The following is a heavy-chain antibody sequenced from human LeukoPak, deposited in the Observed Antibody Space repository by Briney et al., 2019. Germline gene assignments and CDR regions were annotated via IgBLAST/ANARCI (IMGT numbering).Heavy chain of an antibody. CDR1: GYTFTSYG. Sequence: GASVKVSCKASGYTFTSYGISWVRQAPGQGLEWMGWISAYNGNTNYAQKLQGRVTMTTDTSTSTAYMELRSLRSDDTAVYYCAREGGREGTIFGVVINPQKHYYGMDVWGQGTTVTVSS. D-gene: IGHD3-3*01. CDR3: AREGGREGTIFGVVINPQKHYYGMDV. J-gene: IGHJ6*02. V-gene: IGHV1-18*01. CDR2: ISAYNGNT.